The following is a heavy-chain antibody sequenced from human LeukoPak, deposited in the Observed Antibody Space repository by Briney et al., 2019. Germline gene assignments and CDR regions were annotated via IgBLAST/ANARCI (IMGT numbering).Heavy chain of an antibody. J-gene: IGHJ4*02. CDR1: GYTFTSYG. V-gene: IGHV1-18*04. CDR2: ISAYNGNT. CDR3: ARVGQYYDILTGYFDY. Sequence: GASVKVSSKASGYTFTSYGISWVRQAPGPGLGWMGGISAYNGNTNHAQKPPCRVTMTTDTSTSTAYMELRSLRSDDTAVYYCARVGQYYDILTGYFDYWGQGTLVTVSS. D-gene: IGHD3-9*01.